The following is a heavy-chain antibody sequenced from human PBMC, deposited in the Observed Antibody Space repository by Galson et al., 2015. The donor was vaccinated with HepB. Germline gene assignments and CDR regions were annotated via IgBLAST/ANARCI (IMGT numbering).Heavy chain of an antibody. CDR3: ARGLFGGGYNYTFHY. Sequence: CAISGDSVSSNSAAWNWIRQSPSGSLEWLGRTYYRSKWYSDFAASVRSRITIRADTSSNQFSLHLNSVTPEDTAVYYCARGLFGGGYNYTFHYWGQGTLVTVSS. CDR2: TYYRSKWYS. V-gene: IGHV6-1*01. D-gene: IGHD5-24*01. CDR1: GDSVSSNSAA. J-gene: IGHJ4*02.